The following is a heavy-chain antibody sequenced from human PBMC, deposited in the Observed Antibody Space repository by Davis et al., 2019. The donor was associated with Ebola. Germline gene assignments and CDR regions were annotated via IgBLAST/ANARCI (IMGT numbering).Heavy chain of an antibody. CDR3: ARALGYSSSSYLYYYYYGMDV. J-gene: IGHJ6*02. CDR1: GFTFSSYS. CDR2: ISSSSSTI. Sequence: GGSLRLSCAASGFTFSSYSMNWVRQAPGKGLEWVSYISSSSSTIYYADSVKGRFTISRDNAKNSLYLQMNSLRAEDTAVYYCARALGYSSSSYLYYYYYGMDVWGQGTTVTVSS. D-gene: IGHD6-6*01. V-gene: IGHV3-48*04.